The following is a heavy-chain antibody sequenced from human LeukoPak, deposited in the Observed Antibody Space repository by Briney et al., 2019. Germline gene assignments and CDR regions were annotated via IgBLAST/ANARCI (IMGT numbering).Heavy chain of an antibody. D-gene: IGHD5-18*01. Sequence: ASVKVSCKASGYTFTGYYMHWVRQAPGQGLEWMGWINPNSGGTNYAQKFQGRVTMTRDTSISTAFMELSRLRSDDTAVSYCARVDTAMVRYFDYWGQGTLVTVSS. CDR1: GYTFTGYY. V-gene: IGHV1-2*02. J-gene: IGHJ4*02. CDR3: ARVDTAMVRYFDY. CDR2: INPNSGGT.